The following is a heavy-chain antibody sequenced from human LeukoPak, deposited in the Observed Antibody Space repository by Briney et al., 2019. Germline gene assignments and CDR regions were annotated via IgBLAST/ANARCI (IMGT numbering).Heavy chain of an antibody. CDR2: IRYDGSNK. CDR3: AKDRPSYSSSGRLFDY. V-gene: IGHV3-30*02. Sequence: GGSLRLSCAASGFTFSSYGMHSVRQAPGKGLEWVAFIRYDGSNKYYADSVKGRFTISRDNSKNTLYLQMNSLRAEDTAVYYCAKDRPSYSSSGRLFDYWGQGTLVTVSS. CDR1: GFTFSSYG. D-gene: IGHD6-13*01. J-gene: IGHJ4*02.